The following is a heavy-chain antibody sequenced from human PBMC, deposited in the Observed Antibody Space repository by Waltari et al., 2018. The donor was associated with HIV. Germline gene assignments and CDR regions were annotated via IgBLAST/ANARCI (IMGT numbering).Heavy chain of an antibody. CDR1: GGSFSGYY. V-gene: IGHV4-34*01. CDR3: ARGRIFGVEDV. Sequence: QVQLQQWGAGLLKPSETLSLTFAVYGGSFSGYYWSWIRQPPGKGLEWIGEINHSGSTNYNPSLKSRVTISVDTSKNQFPMKLSSVTAADTAVYYCARGRIFGVEDVWGQGTTVTVSS. D-gene: IGHD3-3*01. CDR2: INHSGST. J-gene: IGHJ6*02.